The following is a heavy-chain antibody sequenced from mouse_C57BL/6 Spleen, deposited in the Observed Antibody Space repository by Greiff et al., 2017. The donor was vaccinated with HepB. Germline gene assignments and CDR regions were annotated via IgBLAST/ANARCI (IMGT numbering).Heavy chain of an antibody. CDR2: IYPGSGNT. CDR3: ARSTTVVNFDV. D-gene: IGHD1-1*01. Sequence: QVQLQQSGPELVKPGASVKISCKASGYSFTSYYIHWVKQRPGQGLEWIGWIYPGSGNTKYNEKFKGKATLTADTSSSTAYMQLSSLTSEDSAVYYCARSTTVVNFDVWGTGTTVTVSS. J-gene: IGHJ1*03. CDR1: GYSFTSYY. V-gene: IGHV1-66*01.